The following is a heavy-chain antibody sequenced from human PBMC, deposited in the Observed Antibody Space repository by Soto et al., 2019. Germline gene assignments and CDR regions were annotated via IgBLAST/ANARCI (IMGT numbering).Heavy chain of an antibody. CDR1: GGSISSSNW. V-gene: IGHV4-4*02. D-gene: IGHD6-13*01. CDR2: IYHSGST. CDR3: ARDYAASSWHYYFDY. J-gene: IGHJ4*02. Sequence: QVQLQESGPGLVKPSGTLSLTCAVSGGSISSSNWWSWVRQPPGKGLEWIGEIYHSGSTNYNPSLKSRVTISVDKSKNQFSLKLRSVTAADTAVYYCARDYAASSWHYYFDYWGQGTLVTVSS.